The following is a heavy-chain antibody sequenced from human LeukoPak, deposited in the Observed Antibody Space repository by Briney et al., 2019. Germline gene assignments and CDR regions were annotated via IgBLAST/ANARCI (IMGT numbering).Heavy chain of an antibody. D-gene: IGHD3-3*01. CDR2: INPSGGST. CDR3: AREASFGVVIILASLVY. J-gene: IGHJ4*02. Sequence: KVSCMASGYTFTSYYMHWVRQAPGQGLEWMGIINPSGGSTSYAQKFQGRVTMTRDTSTSTVYMELSSLRSEDTAVYYCAREASFGVVIILASLVYLGQGTLVTVSS. CDR1: GYTFTSYY. V-gene: IGHV1-46*01.